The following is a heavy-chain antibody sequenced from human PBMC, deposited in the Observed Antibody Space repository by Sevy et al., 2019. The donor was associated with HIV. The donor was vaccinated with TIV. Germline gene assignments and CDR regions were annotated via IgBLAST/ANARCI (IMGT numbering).Heavy chain of an antibody. J-gene: IGHJ6*02. CDR3: ARPDRRVLAGSLDV. Sequence: GGSLRLSCAASGFIFGNYAMNWVRQAPGKGLEWVSAITGGGGSTYYADSVKGRFFISRDKSKNTMYLQMNSLRAEDTAVYYCARPDRRVLAGSLDVWGQGTTVTVSS. CDR2: ITGGGGST. V-gene: IGHV3-23*01. CDR1: GFIFGNYA. D-gene: IGHD3-10*01.